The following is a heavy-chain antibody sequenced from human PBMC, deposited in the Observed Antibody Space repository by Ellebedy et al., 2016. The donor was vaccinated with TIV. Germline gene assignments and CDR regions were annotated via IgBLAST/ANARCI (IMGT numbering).Heavy chain of an antibody. V-gene: IGHV3-49*03. Sequence: GESLKISCTASGFTFGDYAMSWFRQAPGKGLVWVGFIRSKAYGGTTEYAASVKVRFTIARDDSKSIAYLQMNSLKTEETAVYYCTRDLPGGGMDVWGQGTTVIVSS. CDR3: TRDLPGGGMDV. CDR2: IRSKAYGGTT. J-gene: IGHJ6*02. CDR1: GFTFGDYA. D-gene: IGHD1-14*01.